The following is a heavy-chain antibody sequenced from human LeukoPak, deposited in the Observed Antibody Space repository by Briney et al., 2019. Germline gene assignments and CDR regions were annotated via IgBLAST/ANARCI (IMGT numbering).Heavy chain of an antibody. Sequence: GGSLRLSCAASEFTFSNYGMHWVRQAPGKGLELVAGISSDGSEEYYADSVEGRFTISRDNPKNTLYLEMNSLRAEDTAVYYWAKGDRGFYFYFDYWGQGTLVTVSS. V-gene: IGHV3-30*18. CDR1: EFTFSNYG. CDR2: ISSDGSEE. D-gene: IGHD3-22*01. J-gene: IGHJ4*02. CDR3: AKGDRGFYFYFDY.